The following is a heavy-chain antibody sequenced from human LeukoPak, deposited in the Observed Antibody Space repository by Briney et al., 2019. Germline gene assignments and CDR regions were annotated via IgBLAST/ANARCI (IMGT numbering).Heavy chain of an antibody. V-gene: IGHV3-30-3*01. Sequence: GGSLRLSCEASGFFFSSYCMHWVRQAPGKGLEWLAVISGDGTNKYYAESVKGRFTISRDNSKTAVLVQLNSLRVEDTAVYYCARCRENDFWSGSPVDHWGQGTLVTVSS. CDR2: ISGDGTNK. J-gene: IGHJ4*02. CDR3: ARCRENDFWSGSPVDH. CDR1: GFFFSSYC. D-gene: IGHD3-3*01.